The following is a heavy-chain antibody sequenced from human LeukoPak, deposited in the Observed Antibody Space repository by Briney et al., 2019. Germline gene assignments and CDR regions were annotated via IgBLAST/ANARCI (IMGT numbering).Heavy chain of an antibody. J-gene: IGHJ4*02. D-gene: IGHD2-2*01. V-gene: IGHV1-18*01. CDR2: ISAYNGNT. CDR3: ARDPPGPIIVVVPAAGLVHFDY. CDR1: GYTFTSYG. Sequence: ASVKVSCTASGYTFTSYGISWVRQAPGQGLEWMGWISAYNGNTNYAQKLQGRVTMTTDTSTSTAYMELRSLRSDDTAVYYCARDPPGPIIVVVPAAGLVHFDYWGQGTLVTVSS.